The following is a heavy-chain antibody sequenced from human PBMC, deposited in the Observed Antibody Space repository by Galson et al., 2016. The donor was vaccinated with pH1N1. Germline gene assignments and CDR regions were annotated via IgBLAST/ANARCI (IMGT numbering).Heavy chain of an antibody. D-gene: IGHD3-22*01. Sequence: SLRLSCAASGFTFCTYSMSWVRQAPGKGLEWVSALSGSAYNTYMADSVKGRFTTSRDNSKNTLYLQMDSLRAGDTAVYYCAKDRGNGYCFDSWGQGTLVTVSS. CDR2: LSGSAYNT. CDR1: GFTFCTYS. J-gene: IGHJ4*02. V-gene: IGHV3-23*01. CDR3: AKDRGNGYCFDS.